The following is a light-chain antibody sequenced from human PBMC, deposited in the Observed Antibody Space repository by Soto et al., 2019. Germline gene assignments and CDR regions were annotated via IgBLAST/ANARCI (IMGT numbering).Light chain of an antibody. J-gene: IGLJ1*01. CDR2: YDS. CDR3: QVWDSSEGV. V-gene: IGLV3-21*04. CDR1: NIGSKS. Sequence: SYELTQTPSVSVAPGKTATITCGGNNIGSKSVHWYQQRPGQAPVVVIYYDSDRPSGIPARFSGSNSGNTATLTISRVEAGDEADYYWQVWDSSEGVFGTGTKVTVL.